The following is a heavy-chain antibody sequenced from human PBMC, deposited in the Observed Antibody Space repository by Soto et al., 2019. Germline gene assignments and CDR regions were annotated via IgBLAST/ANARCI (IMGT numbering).Heavy chain of an antibody. J-gene: IGHJ5*02. CDR2: INHSGST. V-gene: IGHV4-34*01. Sequence: SETLSLTCAVYGGSFSGYYWSWIRQPPGKGLEWIGEINHSGSTNYNPSLKSRVTISVDTSKNQFSLKLSSVTAADTAVYYCARGSWFDPWGQGTLVTVSS. CDR1: GGSFSGYY. CDR3: ARGSWFDP.